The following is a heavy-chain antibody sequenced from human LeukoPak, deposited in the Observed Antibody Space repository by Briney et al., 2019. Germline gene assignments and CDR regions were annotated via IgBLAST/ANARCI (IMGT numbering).Heavy chain of an antibody. CDR2: INPNSGGT. J-gene: IGHJ6*03. D-gene: IGHD2-2*02. CDR3: YSAAISYYYYMDV. V-gene: IGHV1-2*02. Sequence: ASVKVSCKASGYTFTGYYMHWVRQAPGQGLEWMGWINPNSGGTNYAQKFQGRVTMTRDTSISTAYMELSRPRSDDTAVYYCYSAAISYYYYMDVWGKGTTVTVSS. CDR1: GYTFTGYY.